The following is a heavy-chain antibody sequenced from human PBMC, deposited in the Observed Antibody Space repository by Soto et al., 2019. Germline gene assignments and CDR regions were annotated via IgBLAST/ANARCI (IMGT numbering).Heavy chain of an antibody. Sequence: ASVKVSCKASGYTFTSYYMHWVRQAPGQGLEWMGIINPSGGSTSYAQKFQGRVTMTRDTSTSTVYMELSSLRSEDTAVYYCARTLRFLEWSDLGGYWGQGTLVTLSS. V-gene: IGHV1-46*03. D-gene: IGHD3-3*01. CDR1: GYTFTSYY. CDR2: INPSGGST. J-gene: IGHJ4*02. CDR3: ARTLRFLEWSDLGGY.